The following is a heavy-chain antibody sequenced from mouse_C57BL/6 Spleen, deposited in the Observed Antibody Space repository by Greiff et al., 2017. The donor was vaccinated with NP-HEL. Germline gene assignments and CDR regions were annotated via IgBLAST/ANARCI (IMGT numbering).Heavy chain of an antibody. V-gene: IGHV3-6*01. D-gene: IGHD2-3*01. CDR3: ARDTDGYYGYFDY. Sequence: VQLQQSGPGLVKPSQSLSLTCSVTGYSITSGYYWNWIRQFPGNKLEWMGYISYDGSNNYNPSLKNRISITRDPSKNQFFLKLNSVTTEDTATYYCARDTDGYYGYFDYWGQGTTLTVSS. CDR2: ISYDGSN. CDR1: GYSITSGYY. J-gene: IGHJ2*01.